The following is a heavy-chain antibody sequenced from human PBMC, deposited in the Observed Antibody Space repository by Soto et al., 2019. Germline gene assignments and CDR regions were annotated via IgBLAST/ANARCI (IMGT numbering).Heavy chain of an antibody. D-gene: IGHD5-12*01. CDR3: ARRNNSGAINY. J-gene: IGHJ4*02. V-gene: IGHV1-3*01. CDR2: INAGNGNT. CDR1: GFTFTTHA. Sequence: QVHLVQSGAEVKEPGASVKVSCKTSGFTFTTHAIHWVRQAPGQRFEWMGWINAGNGNTKYPQRFQDRVTITRDTSASTAYMELSSLTSEDRAVYYCARRNNSGAINYWGQGTRVTVSS.